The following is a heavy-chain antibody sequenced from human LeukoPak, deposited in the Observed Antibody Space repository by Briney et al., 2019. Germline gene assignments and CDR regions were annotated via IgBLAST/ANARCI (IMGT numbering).Heavy chain of an antibody. CDR3: ARRRYYDGSGYLE. CDR2: IYYSGST. Sequence: SETLSLTCTVSGGSISSSSYYWGWIRQPPGKGLEWIGSIYYSGSTYYNPSLKSRVTISVDTSKNQFSLNLRSVTAADTAVYYCARRRYYDGSGYLEWGQGTLLSVSS. V-gene: IGHV4-39*01. D-gene: IGHD3-22*01. J-gene: IGHJ1*01. CDR1: GGSISSSSYY.